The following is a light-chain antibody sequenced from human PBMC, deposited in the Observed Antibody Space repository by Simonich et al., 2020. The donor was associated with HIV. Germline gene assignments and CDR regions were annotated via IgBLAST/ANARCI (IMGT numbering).Light chain of an antibody. J-gene: IGKJ4*01. CDR2: WAS. CDR3: QQYYSTPLT. V-gene: IGKV4-1*01. Sequence: DIVMTQSPDSLAVSLGERATINCKSSQSVLYSSNNMTYLAWYQQKPEQPPKLLIYWASTRESGVPGRCRGSGSGADFTLTISSLQAEDVAVYYCQQYYSTPLTFGGGTKVEIK. CDR1: QSVLYSSNNMTY.